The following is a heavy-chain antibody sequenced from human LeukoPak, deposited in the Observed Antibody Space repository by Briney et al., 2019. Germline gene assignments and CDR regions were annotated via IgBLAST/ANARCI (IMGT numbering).Heavy chain of an antibody. CDR3: ARASWGTAVIDY. D-gene: IGHD6-13*01. CDR1: GGSIRTYY. Sequence: SETLSLTCTVSGGSIRTYYWTWIRQPPGKALEWIASIYYSGSTNYNPSLKSRATISLDASKSQFSLNLSSVTAADTAVYYCARASWGTAVIDYWGQGTLVIVSS. V-gene: IGHV4-59*01. J-gene: IGHJ4*02. CDR2: IYYSGST.